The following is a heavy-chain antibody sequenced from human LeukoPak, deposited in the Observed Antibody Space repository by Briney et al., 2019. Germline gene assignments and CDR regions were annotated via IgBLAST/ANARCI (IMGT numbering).Heavy chain of an antibody. J-gene: IGHJ4*02. CDR1: GFTFSSYS. D-gene: IGHD1-14*01. CDR3: ARDKPLGSFDY. V-gene: IGHV3-21*01. Sequence: GGSLRLSCAASGFTFSSYSMNWVRQAPGKGLEWVSSISSSSSYIYYADSVKGRFTISRDNAMNSLYLQMNSLRAEDTAVYYCARDKPLGSFDYWGQGTLVTVSS. CDR2: ISSSSSYI.